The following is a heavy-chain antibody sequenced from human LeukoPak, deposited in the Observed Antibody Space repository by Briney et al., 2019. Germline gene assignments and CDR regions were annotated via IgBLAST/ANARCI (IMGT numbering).Heavy chain of an antibody. CDR2: VSLSGLT. Sequence: PSETLSLTCGVSGGSITSTNWWSWVRQPPGQGLEWIGEVSLSGLTTYNPSLSSRVIMALDTSKNHLSLNLTSVTAADTAVYYCSRENGAFSPFGYWGQGTLVTVPS. CDR1: GGSITSTNW. D-gene: IGHD2-8*01. V-gene: IGHV4-4*02. CDR3: SRENGAFSPFGY. J-gene: IGHJ4*02.